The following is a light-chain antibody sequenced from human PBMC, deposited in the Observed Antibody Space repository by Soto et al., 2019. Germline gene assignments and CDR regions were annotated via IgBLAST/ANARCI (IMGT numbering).Light chain of an antibody. CDR1: QSVRHK. Sequence: IVMTQSPATLSVSPGEGVTLSCRASQSVRHKLAWYQQRPGQGPRLLIFDASTRAPGVSDRFSGSGSGTDFTLTINSLQSADSAVYCCQQYDNWPPITFGGGTKLEIK. CDR3: QQYDNWPPIT. V-gene: IGKV3-15*01. J-gene: IGKJ4*01. CDR2: DAS.